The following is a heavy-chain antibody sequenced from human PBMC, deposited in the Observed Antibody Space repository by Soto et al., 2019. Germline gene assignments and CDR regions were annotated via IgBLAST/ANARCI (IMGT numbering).Heavy chain of an antibody. V-gene: IGHV4-61*01. J-gene: IGHJ5*02. D-gene: IGHD3-22*01. CDR2: IYYSGST. CDR1: GGSVSSGSYY. CDR3: ARGGDYYDSSGSNWFDP. Sequence: PWETLSLTCTVSGGSVSSGSYYWSWIRQPPGKGLEWIGYIYYSGSTNYNPSLKSRVTISVDTSKNQFSLKLSSVTAADTAVYYCARGGDYYDSSGSNWFDPWGQGTLVTVSS.